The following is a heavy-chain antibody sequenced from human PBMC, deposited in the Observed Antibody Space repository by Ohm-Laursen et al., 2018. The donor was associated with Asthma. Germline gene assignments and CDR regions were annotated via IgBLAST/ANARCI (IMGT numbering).Heavy chain of an antibody. CDR3: ASGPYSSSWHTRKQYYYYGMDV. CDR1: GGTFSSYA. CDR2: IIPIFGTA. J-gene: IGHJ6*02. V-gene: IGHV1-69*13. D-gene: IGHD6-13*01. Sequence: GASVKVSCKPSGGTFSSYAISWVRQAPGQGLEWMGGIIPIFGTANYAQKFQGRVTITADESTSTAYMELSSLRSEDTAVYYCASGPYSSSWHTRKQYYYYGMDVWGQGTTVTVSS.